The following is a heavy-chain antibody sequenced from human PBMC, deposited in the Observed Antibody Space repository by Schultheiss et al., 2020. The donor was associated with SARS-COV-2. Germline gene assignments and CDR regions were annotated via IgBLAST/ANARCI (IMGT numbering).Heavy chain of an antibody. CDR1: GGSISSSSYY. V-gene: IGHV4-39*07. CDR3: ARAVAGPFDY. J-gene: IGHJ4*02. Sequence: SQTLSLTCTVSGGSISSSSYYWGWIRQPPGKGLEWIGSIYYSGSTNYNPSLKSRVTISVDKSKNQFSLKLSSVTAADTAVYYCARAVAGPFDYWGQGTLVTVSS. D-gene: IGHD6-19*01. CDR2: IYYSGST.